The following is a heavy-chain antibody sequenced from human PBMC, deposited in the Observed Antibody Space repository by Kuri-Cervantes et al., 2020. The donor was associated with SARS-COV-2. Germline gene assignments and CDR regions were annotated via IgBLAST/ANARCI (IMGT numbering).Heavy chain of an antibody. CDR1: GGSITNYY. D-gene: IGHD5-12*01. J-gene: IGHJ6*03. V-gene: IGHV4-4*07. CDR2: IYNIDNT. Sequence: SETLSLTCNVSGGSITNYYWTWIRRPAGKGLEWIGRIYNIDNTRYNPSLRGRATMSTDTSKSQFSLTLTSVTAADTAVYYCARGTKVATSEYYHSMDVWGKGTTVTVSS. CDR3: ARGTKVATSEYYHSMDV.